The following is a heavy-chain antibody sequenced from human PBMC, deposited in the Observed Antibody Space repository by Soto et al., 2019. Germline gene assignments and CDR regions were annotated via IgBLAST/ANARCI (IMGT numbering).Heavy chain of an antibody. CDR3: AREEGYCNGGPCYRGAFDF. J-gene: IGHJ3*01. Sequence: EVQLVESGGGLVKPGGSPRLSCAASGFTFSDYSMLWVRQAPGKGLESLAFIGNSNNPTFYADSVRGRFTISRDNPKNSVYLQMNSLREEDTAVYFCAREEGYCNGGPCYRGAFDFWGQGTIVTVSS. CDR1: GFTFSDYS. CDR2: IGNSNNPT. D-gene: IGHD2-15*01. V-gene: IGHV3-21*02.